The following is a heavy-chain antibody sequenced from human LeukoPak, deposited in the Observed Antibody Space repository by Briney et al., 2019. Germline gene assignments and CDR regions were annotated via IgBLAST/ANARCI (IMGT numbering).Heavy chain of an antibody. D-gene: IGHD2-15*01. V-gene: IGHV1-18*01. CDR2: ISTYNGDT. CDR3: ARGRGSSDTDN. CDR1: GYPFTTYG. J-gene: IGHJ4*02. Sequence: ASVKVSCKASGYPFTTYGINWVRQAPGQGLEWMGWISTYNGDTNYAQKFQGRVTMTTDTSTSTAYIELRSLTSDDTAVYYCARGRGSSDTDNWGQGTLVTVSS.